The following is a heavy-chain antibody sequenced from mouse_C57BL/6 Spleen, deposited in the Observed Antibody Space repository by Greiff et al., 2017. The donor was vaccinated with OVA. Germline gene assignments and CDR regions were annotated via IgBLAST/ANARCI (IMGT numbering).Heavy chain of an antibody. D-gene: IGHD2-4*01. Sequence: QVQLQQSGAELVRPGASVTLSCKASGYTFTDYEMHWVKQTPVHGLEWIGAIDPETGGTAYNQKFKGKAILTADKSSSTAYMELRSLTSEDSAVYYCTRSGDYDVHYFDYWGQGTTLTVSS. CDR1: GYTFTDYE. J-gene: IGHJ2*01. CDR2: IDPETGGT. V-gene: IGHV1-15*01. CDR3: TRSGDYDVHYFDY.